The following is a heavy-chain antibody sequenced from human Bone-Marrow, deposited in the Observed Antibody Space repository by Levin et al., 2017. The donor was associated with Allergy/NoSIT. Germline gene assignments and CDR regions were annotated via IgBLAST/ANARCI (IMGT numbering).Heavy chain of an antibody. J-gene: IGHJ1*01. V-gene: IGHV3-23*01. CDR2: IIATARTT. CDR1: GFTFKDFA. CDR3: ARDRVCSYTGCSGPFQH. Sequence: GGSLRLSCAASGFTFKDFAMSWVRQAPGKGLEWVSAIIATARTTYYADSVQGRFTISRYNSKNTLSLQMNSLRTDDTAVYYCARDRVCSYTGCSGPFQHWGQGTVITVSS. D-gene: IGHD2-2*01.